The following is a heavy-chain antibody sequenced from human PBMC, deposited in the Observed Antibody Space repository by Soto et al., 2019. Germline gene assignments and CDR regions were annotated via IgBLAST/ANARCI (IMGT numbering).Heavy chain of an antibody. Sequence: QLQQWGAGPLKASETLSLTCVVSGGSFSTYYYSWLRQSPGKGLEWIGEINHRGSNNYSPSLKSRVTMSLDTSKNQFSLNLTSVTAADTAVYYCARGGSSDWQVAFDIWGQGTMVTVSS. V-gene: IGHV4-34*01. CDR2: INHRGSN. CDR3: ARGGSSDWQVAFDI. D-gene: IGHD6-19*01. CDR1: GGSFSTYY. J-gene: IGHJ3*02.